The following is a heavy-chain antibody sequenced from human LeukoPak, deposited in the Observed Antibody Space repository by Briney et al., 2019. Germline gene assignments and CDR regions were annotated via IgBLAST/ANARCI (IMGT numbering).Heavy chain of an antibody. V-gene: IGHV4-61*08. CDR1: GGSISSGDYY. CDR2: IYYSGST. Sequence: SETLSLTCTVSGGSISSGDYYWSWIRQPPGKGLEWIGYIYYSGSTNYNPSLKSRVTISVDTSKNQFSLKLSSVTAADTAVYYCARWYSSSWYGEYFDYWGQGTLVTVSS. D-gene: IGHD6-13*01. CDR3: ARWYSSSWYGEYFDY. J-gene: IGHJ4*02.